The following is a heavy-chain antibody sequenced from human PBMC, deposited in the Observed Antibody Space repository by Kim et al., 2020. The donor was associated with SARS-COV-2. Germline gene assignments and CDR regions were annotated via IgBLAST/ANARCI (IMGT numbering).Heavy chain of an antibody. CDR1: GFTFSSYA. CDR2: ISYDGSNK. Sequence: GGSLRLSCAASGFTFSSYAMHWVRQAPGKGLEWVAVISYDGSNKYYADSVKGRFTISRDNSKNTLYLQMNSLRVEDTAVYYCAREAYYYGSGNAFDIWGQGTMVTVSS. J-gene: IGHJ3*02. V-gene: IGHV3-30*04. CDR3: AREAYYYGSGNAFDI. D-gene: IGHD3-10*01.